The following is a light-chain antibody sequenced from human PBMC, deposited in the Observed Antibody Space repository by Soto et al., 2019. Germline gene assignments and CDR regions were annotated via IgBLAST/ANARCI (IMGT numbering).Light chain of an antibody. Sequence: EIVLTQSPGPLSLSPGERATLSCRASQSVSRSYLAWYQQKPGQAPRLLIYGASSRATGIPDRFSGSGSGTNFTLTISRLDPEDFAVYYCQQYGGSPWTFGQGTKVEIK. CDR2: GAS. J-gene: IGKJ1*01. V-gene: IGKV3-20*01. CDR1: QSVSRSY. CDR3: QQYGGSPWT.